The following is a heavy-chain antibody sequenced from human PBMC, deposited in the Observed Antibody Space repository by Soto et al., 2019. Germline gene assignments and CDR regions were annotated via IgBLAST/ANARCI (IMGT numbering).Heavy chain of an antibody. CDR2: ISDSGGST. J-gene: IGHJ3*01. Sequence: GGSLRLSCAVSGLTFSNFAMNWVRQAPGKGLEWVSNISDSGGSTYYADSVKGRFTISRDNSKNTLYLQMNSLRGRDTAIYYCVKEGSGWYSRGCFDFWGRGTMVTVSS. D-gene: IGHD6-19*01. CDR1: GLTFSNFA. V-gene: IGHV3-23*01. CDR3: VKEGSGWYSRGCFDF.